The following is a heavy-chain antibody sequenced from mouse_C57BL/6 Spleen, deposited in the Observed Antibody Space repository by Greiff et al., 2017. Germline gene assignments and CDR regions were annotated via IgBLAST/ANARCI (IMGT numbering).Heavy chain of an antibody. CDR3: AREYGSSYGWFAY. CDR1: GYTFTSYW. CDR2: IDPSDSYT. V-gene: IGHV1-59*01. D-gene: IGHD1-1*01. Sequence: QVQLQQPGAELVRPGTSVKLSCKASGYTFTSYWMHWVKQRPGQGLEWIGVIDPSDSYTNYNHKFKGKATLTVDTSSSTAYMQLSSLTSEDSAVYYCAREYGSSYGWFAYWGQGTTLTVSS. J-gene: IGHJ2*01.